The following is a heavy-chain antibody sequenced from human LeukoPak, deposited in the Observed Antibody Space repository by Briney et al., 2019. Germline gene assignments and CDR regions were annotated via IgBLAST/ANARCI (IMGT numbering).Heavy chain of an antibody. CDR1: GGSINSSGYY. CDR3: ASALGYCSSTSCARFDY. J-gene: IGHJ4*02. Sequence: SETLSLTCTVSGGSINSSGYYWGWIRQPPGKGLEWIGSHYYSGSTYYNPSLKSRVIISVDTSKNQFSLKLSSVTAADTAVYYCASALGYCSSTSCARFDYWGQGTLVTVSS. V-gene: IGHV4-39*01. CDR2: HYYSGST. D-gene: IGHD2-2*01.